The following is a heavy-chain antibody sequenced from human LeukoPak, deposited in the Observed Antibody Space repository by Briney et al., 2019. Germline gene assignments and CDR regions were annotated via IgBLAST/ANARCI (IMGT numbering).Heavy chain of an antibody. Sequence: GGSLRLSCAASGFTFSSYWMSWVRQAPGKGLEWVANIKEDESEKYYVDAVKGRFTISRDNAKNTLYLQMNSLRAEDTAVYYGARDIVVVPAAISYYYYGMDVGGQGPTATV. CDR1: GFTFSSYW. CDR2: IKEDESEK. CDR3: ARDIVVVPAAISYYYYGMDV. V-gene: IGHV3-7*01. J-gene: IGHJ6*02. D-gene: IGHD2-2*01.